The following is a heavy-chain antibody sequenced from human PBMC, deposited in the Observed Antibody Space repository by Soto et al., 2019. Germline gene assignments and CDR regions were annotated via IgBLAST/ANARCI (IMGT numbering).Heavy chain of an antibody. D-gene: IGHD2-2*01. CDR1: GFPFSDYG. J-gene: IGHJ6*02. Sequence: QVQLVESGGGVVQPGRSLRLSCAASGFPFSDYGIHWVRQAPGKGLEWVAVISSDGSNEYYADSVKGRFTISRDNSKNSVSLRMNSLTTEDSASYYCAKQISPYCSRVTCYDLYFYYAMDVWCQWTTVSVSS. CDR2: ISSDGSNE. V-gene: IGHV3-30*18. CDR3: AKQISPYCSRVTCYDLYFYYAMDV.